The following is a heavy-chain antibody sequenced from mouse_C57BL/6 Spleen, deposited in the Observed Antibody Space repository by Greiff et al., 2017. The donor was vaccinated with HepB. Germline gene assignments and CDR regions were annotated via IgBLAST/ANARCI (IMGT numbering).Heavy chain of an antibody. Sequence: QVQLKQSGAELARPGASVKMSCKASGYTFTSYTMHWVKQRPGQGLEWIGYINPSSGYTKYNQKFKDKATLTADKSSSTAYMQLSSLTSEDSAVYYCARSGDYGSSYSRYFDVWGKGTTATVSS. CDR3: ARSGDYGSSYSRYFDV. V-gene: IGHV1-4*01. J-gene: IGHJ1*03. CDR2: INPSSGYT. CDR1: GYTFTSYT. D-gene: IGHD1-1*01.